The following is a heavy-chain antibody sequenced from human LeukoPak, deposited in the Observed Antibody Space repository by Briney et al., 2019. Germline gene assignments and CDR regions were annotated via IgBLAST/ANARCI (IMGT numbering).Heavy chain of an antibody. V-gene: IGHV1-18*01. CDR1: GYTFTSYG. CDR3: ARAVTMVRGVILNWFDP. D-gene: IGHD3-10*01. Sequence: ASVKVSCKASGYTFTSYGISWVRQVPGQGLEWMRWISAYNGNTNYAQKLQGRVTMTTDTSTSTAYMELSSLRSEDTAVYYCARAVTMVRGVILNWFDPWGQGTLVTVSS. J-gene: IGHJ5*02. CDR2: ISAYNGNT.